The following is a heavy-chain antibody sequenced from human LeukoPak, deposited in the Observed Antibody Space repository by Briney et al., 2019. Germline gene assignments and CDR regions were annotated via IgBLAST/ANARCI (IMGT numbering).Heavy chain of an antibody. D-gene: IGHD2-2*01. J-gene: IGHJ5*02. CDR2: IRTSSRYI. CDR1: GFTLSNYD. V-gene: IGHV3-21*01. CDR3: ARADCSSSTCYLRRSWFDP. Sequence: GGSLRLSCAASGFTLSNYDMHWVRQAPGKGLEWVSSIRTSSRYIYYTDSVRGRFTLSRDDAKNSLYLEMNSLRAEDTAVYYCARADCSSSTCYLRRSWFDPWGQGTLVTVSS.